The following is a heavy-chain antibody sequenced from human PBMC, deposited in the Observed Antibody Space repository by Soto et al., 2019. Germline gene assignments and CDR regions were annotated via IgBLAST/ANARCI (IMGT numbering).Heavy chain of an antibody. J-gene: IGHJ4*02. V-gene: IGHV4-39*01. CDR2: IYYSGNT. D-gene: IGHD3-10*01. CDR1: GGSISSSSYY. Sequence: QLQLQESGPGLVKPSETLSLTCTVSGGSISSSSYYWGWIRQPPGKGLEWIGSIYYSGNTYYNPPLKSRVTLSVDTAKNQFSLKLSSGAGAETAVYCGAGRYCFGAGSYYNRPFGFWGQGTLGTVSS. CDR3: AGRYCFGAGSYYNRPFGF.